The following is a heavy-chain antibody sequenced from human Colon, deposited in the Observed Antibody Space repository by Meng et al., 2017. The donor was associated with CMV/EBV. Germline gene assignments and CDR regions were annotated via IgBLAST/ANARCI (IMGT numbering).Heavy chain of an antibody. J-gene: IGHJ5*02. V-gene: IGHV3-74*01. CDR1: GFTFTQSW. D-gene: IGHD2-15*01. CDR3: ARDTPHNAFEP. CDR2: IDNEGSGA. Sequence: SWVASGFTFTQSWVHWVRQPPGGGLVWLSRIDNEGSGAIYADSVRGRFTVSRDNARNTVYLQMNNLRDEDTAVYYCARDTPHNAFEPWGHGTLVTVSS.